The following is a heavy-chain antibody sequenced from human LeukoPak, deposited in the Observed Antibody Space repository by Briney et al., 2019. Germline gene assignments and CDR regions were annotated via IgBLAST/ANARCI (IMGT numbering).Heavy chain of an antibody. V-gene: IGHV1-8*01. CDR1: GYTFTSYD. J-gene: IGHJ4*02. D-gene: IGHD5-12*01. CDR2: MNPNSAKT. CDR3: TRSVRRGSIDY. Sequence: ASVKVSCKASGYTFTSYDINWVRQAPGQGLEWMGWMNPNSAKTGYAQKFQGRVTMTRSTSISTAYMELSSLRSEDTAVYYCTRSVRRGSIDYWGPGTLVTVSS.